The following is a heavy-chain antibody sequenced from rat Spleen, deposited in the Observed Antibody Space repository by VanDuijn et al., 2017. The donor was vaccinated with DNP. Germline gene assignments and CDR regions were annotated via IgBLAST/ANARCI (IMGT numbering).Heavy chain of an antibody. J-gene: IGHJ3*01. V-gene: IGHV5-19*01. Sequence: EVQLVESGGGLVQPGGSLKLSCAASGFTFSDYNMAWVRQAPRKGLEWVASITASGGSTYYRDSVKGRFITSRDNGESALFLQMDSLRSEDTATYYCATGVYGGYEDWFTYWGQGTLVTVSS. D-gene: IGHD1-11*01. CDR2: ITASGGST. CDR1: GFTFSDYN. CDR3: ATGVYGGYEDWFTY.